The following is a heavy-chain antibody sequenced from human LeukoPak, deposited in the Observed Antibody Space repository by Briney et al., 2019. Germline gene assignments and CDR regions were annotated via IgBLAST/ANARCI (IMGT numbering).Heavy chain of an antibody. Sequence: SVKVSCKASGGTFSSYAISWVRQAPGQGLEWMGGIIPISGTANYAQKFQGRVTITADESTSTAYMELSSLRSEDTAVYYCARDGVYDSSGLFPYYFDYWGQGTLVTVSS. J-gene: IGHJ4*02. CDR3: ARDGVYDSSGLFPYYFDY. CDR2: IIPISGTA. V-gene: IGHV1-69*13. D-gene: IGHD3-22*01. CDR1: GGTFSSYA.